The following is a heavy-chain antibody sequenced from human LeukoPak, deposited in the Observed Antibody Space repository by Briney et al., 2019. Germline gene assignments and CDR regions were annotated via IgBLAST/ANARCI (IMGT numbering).Heavy chain of an antibody. Sequence: ASVKVSCKASGYTFTGYYMHWVRQAPGQGLEWMGWINPNSGGTNYAQKFQGRVTMTRDTSISTAYMELSRLRSDDTAVYYCARDIAYCGGDCYSDAIDIWGQGTMVTVSS. D-gene: IGHD2-21*02. CDR2: INPNSGGT. V-gene: IGHV1-2*02. J-gene: IGHJ3*02. CDR1: GYTFTGYY. CDR3: ARDIAYCGGDCYSDAIDI.